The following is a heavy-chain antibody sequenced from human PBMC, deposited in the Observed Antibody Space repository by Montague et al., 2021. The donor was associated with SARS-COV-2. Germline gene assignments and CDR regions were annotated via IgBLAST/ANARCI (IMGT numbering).Heavy chain of an antibody. CDR3: ARDLRWRYGYGMDV. CDR1: GDSVSSDSAA. CDR2: TYYRSNWYN. J-gene: IGHJ6*02. V-gene: IGHV6-1*01. D-gene: IGHD3-16*01. Sequence: CAISGDSVSSDSAAWNWVRQSPSGGLEWLGRTYYRSNWYNDYAVSVKXRITIKSDTSKNQISLQLNSVTPEDTAVYYCARDLRWRYGYGMDVWGQGTTVTVSS.